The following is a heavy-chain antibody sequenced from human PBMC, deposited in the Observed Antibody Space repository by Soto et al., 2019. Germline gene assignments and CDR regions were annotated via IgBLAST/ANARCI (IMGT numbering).Heavy chain of an antibody. J-gene: IGHJ4*02. Sequence: GGSLRLSCAASGFTFSYAWMSWVRQAPGKGLEWVGRIKSKTDDETTDYAAPVKGRFTISRDDSKNTLYLQMNSLKTEDTAVYYCTTESPGYCSGGSCQAFDYWGPGTLVTVSS. CDR3: TTESPGYCSGGSCQAFDY. CDR1: GFTFSYAW. D-gene: IGHD2-15*01. CDR2: IKSKTDDETT. V-gene: IGHV3-15*01.